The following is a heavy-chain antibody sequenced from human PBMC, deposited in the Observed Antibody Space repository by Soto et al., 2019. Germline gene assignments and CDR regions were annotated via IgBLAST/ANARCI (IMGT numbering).Heavy chain of an antibody. J-gene: IGHJ4*02. Sequence: GASVKVSCKASGGTFSSYAISWVRQAPGQGLEWMGGIIPIFGTANYAQKFQGRVTITADESTSTAYMELSSLRSEDTAVYYCASGTYYDFWSGYYLAPPYWGQGTLVTVSS. V-gene: IGHV1-69*13. D-gene: IGHD3-3*01. CDR1: GGTFSSYA. CDR3: ASGTYYDFWSGYYLAPPY. CDR2: IIPIFGTA.